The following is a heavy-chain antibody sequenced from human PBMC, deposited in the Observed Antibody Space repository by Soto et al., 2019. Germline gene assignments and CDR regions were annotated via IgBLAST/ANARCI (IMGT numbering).Heavy chain of an antibody. CDR1: GLTFSSYA. CDR2: ISGSGGST. Sequence: TGGSLRLSCAASGLTFSSYAMIWVRQAPGKGLEWVSAISGSGGSTYYADSVKGRFTISRDNSKNTLYLQMNSLRAEDTAVYYCARKTLPGHYYYYGMDVWGQGTTVTVSS. CDR3: ARKTLPGHYYYYGMDV. V-gene: IGHV3-23*01. J-gene: IGHJ6*02. D-gene: IGHD2-8*02.